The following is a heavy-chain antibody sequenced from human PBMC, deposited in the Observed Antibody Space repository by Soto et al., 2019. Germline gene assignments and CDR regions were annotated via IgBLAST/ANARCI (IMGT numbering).Heavy chain of an antibody. CDR2: ISYDGNDR. V-gene: IGHV3-30*03. J-gene: IGHJ4*02. CDR1: GFTFSNYG. Sequence: QVQLVESGGGVVQPGRSLTVSCAASGFTFSNYGMHWVRQPPGKGLEWVAVISYDGNDRHYTDSVKGRFTISRDNSKKTLYLQMKSLRAEDTAVYYCAQNVDGSPEYWGQGTLVTVSS. CDR3: AQNVDGSPEY.